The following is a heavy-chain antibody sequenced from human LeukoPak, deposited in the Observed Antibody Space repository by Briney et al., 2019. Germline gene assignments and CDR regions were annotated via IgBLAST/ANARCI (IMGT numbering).Heavy chain of an antibody. CDR2: IRSSGNTI. Sequence: GGSLRLSCAASGFTFSSYNMNWVRQAPGKGLEWVSYIRSSGNTIYYADSVKGRFTISRDNAKNSLYLQMNSLRAEDTAVYYCARDKSERWLQFDYFDYWGQGTLVTVSS. CDR1: GFTFSSYN. D-gene: IGHD5-24*01. CDR3: ARDKSERWLQFDYFDY. J-gene: IGHJ4*02. V-gene: IGHV3-48*01.